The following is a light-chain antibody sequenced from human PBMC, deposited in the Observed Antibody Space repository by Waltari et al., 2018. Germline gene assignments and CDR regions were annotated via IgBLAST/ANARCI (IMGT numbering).Light chain of an antibody. CDR3: QHHVRLPAT. J-gene: IGKJ1*01. Sequence: SCRASQSVNTDLAWYQQKPGQAPRLLIYGAYTRAAGIPDRFSGSGSGTDFSLTISRLEAEDFAVYYCQHHVRLPATFGQGTKVEIK. V-gene: IGKV3-20*01. CDR1: QSVNTD. CDR2: GAY.